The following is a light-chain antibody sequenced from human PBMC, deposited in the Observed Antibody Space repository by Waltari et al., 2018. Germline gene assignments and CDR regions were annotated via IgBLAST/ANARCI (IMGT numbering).Light chain of an antibody. Sequence: QSALTQPRSVSGSPGQSVTISCTGTSSDVGNYNYVSWYQQHPGKAPKVIIYDVYTRPSGVPDRFSGSKSGNTASLTISGLQAEDGADYYCCSYADTSTYVFGTGTQVLVL. CDR2: DVY. V-gene: IGLV2-11*01. CDR1: SSDVGNYNY. CDR3: CSYADTSTYV. J-gene: IGLJ1*01.